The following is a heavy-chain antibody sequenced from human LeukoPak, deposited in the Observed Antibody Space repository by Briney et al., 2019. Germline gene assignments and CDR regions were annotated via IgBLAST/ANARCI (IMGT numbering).Heavy chain of an antibody. J-gene: IGHJ4*02. CDR1: GFTLSGYS. CDR2: ISSSSSTI. Sequence: PGGSLRLSCAASGFTLSGYSMNWVRQAPGKGLEWVSYISSSSSTIYYADSVKGRFTISRDNAKNSLYLQMNSLRAEDTAVYYCARRAGAYSHPYDYWGQGTLVTVSS. D-gene: IGHD4/OR15-4a*01. V-gene: IGHV3-48*01. CDR3: ARRAGAYSHPYDY.